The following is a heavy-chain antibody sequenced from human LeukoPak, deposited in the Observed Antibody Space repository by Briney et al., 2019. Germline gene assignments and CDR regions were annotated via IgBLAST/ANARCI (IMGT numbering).Heavy chain of an antibody. V-gene: IGHV3-7*01. J-gene: IGHJ4*02. CDR1: GFTFGSHW. D-gene: IGHD6-19*01. CDR2: IKQDGSDE. Sequence: PGGSLRLSCAASGFTFGSHWMSWVRQAPGKGLEWVANIKQDGSDEYYMDSVKGRFTITRDNAKNSLYLQMNSLRAEDTAVYYCARDQPVAALDYWGQGTLVTVSS. CDR3: ARDQPVAALDY.